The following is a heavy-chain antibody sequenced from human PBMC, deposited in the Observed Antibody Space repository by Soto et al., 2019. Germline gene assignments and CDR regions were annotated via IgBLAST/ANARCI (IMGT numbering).Heavy chain of an antibody. J-gene: IGHJ5*02. CDR1: GFTFSSYA. Sequence: HPGGSLRLSCAASGFTFSSYAMHWVRQAPGKGLEYVSAISSNGGSTYYANPVKGRFTISRDNSKNTLYLQMGSLRAEDMAVYYCARDPIAAAGLSENWFDPWGQGTLVTVSS. D-gene: IGHD6-13*01. CDR2: ISSNGGST. V-gene: IGHV3-64*01. CDR3: ARDPIAAAGLSENWFDP.